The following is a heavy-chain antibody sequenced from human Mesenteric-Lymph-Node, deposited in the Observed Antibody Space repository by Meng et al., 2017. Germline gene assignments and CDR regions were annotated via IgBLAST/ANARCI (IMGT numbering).Heavy chain of an antibody. CDR2: MHHSGTT. D-gene: IGHD1-1*01. J-gene: IGHJ4*02. V-gene: IGHV4-38-2*02. Sequence: LRLSCSVSGYSISSDFYWGWIRQPPGKGLEWIGSMHHSGTTYYNPSLKSRVSLTVDTSKNQFSLKLRSVTAADTAVYYCASLGYLQGPNDYWGQGTLVTVSS. CDR1: GYSISSDFY. CDR3: ASLGYLQGPNDY.